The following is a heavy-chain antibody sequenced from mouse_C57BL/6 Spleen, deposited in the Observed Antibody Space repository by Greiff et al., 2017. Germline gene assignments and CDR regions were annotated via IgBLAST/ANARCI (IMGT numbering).Heavy chain of an antibody. CDR3: ARYYYGSSYVDAMDY. CDR1: GYTFTSYW. CDR2: IYPGSGST. V-gene: IGHV1-55*01. Sequence: QVQLQQPGAELVKPGASVKMSCKASGYTFTSYWITWVKQRPGQGLEWIGDIYPGSGSTNYNEKFKSKATLTVDTSSSTAYMQLSSLTSENSAVYYCARYYYGSSYVDAMDYWGKGTSVTVSS. J-gene: IGHJ4*01. D-gene: IGHD1-1*01.